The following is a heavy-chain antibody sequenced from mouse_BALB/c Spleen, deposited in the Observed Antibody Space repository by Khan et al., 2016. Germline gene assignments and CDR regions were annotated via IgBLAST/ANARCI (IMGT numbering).Heavy chain of an antibody. J-gene: IGHJ1*01. CDR1: GYSITSDYA. V-gene: IGHV3-2*02. CDR3: ARAPPRWYFDV. CDR2: ISYSGST. Sequence: EVQLQESGPDLVKPSQSLSLTCTVTGYSITSDYAWNWIRQFPGNKLEWMGYISYSGSTSYNPSLKSRISITRDTSKNQFFLQLNSVTTEDTATXDCARAPPRWYFDVWGAGTTVTVSS.